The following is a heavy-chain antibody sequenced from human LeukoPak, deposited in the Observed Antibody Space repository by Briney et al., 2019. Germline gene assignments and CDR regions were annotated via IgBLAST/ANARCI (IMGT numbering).Heavy chain of an antibody. D-gene: IGHD2-2*01. CDR2: INHSGST. V-gene: IGHV4-34*01. Sequence: SETLSLTCAVYGGSFSGYYWSWIRQPPGKGLEWIGEINHSGSTNYNPSLKSRVTISVDTSKNQFSLKLSSVTAADTAVYYCARVGQLAFDYWGQGTLVTVSS. CDR1: GGSFSGYY. CDR3: ARVGQLAFDY. J-gene: IGHJ4*02.